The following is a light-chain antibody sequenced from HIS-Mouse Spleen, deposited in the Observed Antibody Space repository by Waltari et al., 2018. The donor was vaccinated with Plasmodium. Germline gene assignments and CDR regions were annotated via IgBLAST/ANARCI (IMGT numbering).Light chain of an antibody. V-gene: IGKV1-9*01. CDR3: QQLNSYPIT. CDR2: AAS. J-gene: IGKJ5*01. CDR1: QGISSY. Sequence: DIQLTQSTSFLSASVGDRVTITCRDSQGISSYLDWYQQKPVKAPKLLIYAASTLQRGVPSRFSGSGSGTEFTLTISSLQPEDFATYYCQQLNSYPITFGQGTRLEIK.